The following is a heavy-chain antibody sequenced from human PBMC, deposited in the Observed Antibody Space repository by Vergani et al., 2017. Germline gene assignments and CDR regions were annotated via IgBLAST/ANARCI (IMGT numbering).Heavy chain of an antibody. CDR3: ARDTVVTPTRKYYHYQAVDV. Sequence: EVQLVESGGGLVQPGGSLRLSCAASGFTISSKYMSWVRQVPGKGLEWVSLIYSGGSTYYSDSVKGRFTISRDNSKNTLHLQMNSLRPEDTGVYYCARDTVVTPTRKYYHYQAVDVLGQGTTVTVSS. CDR2: IYSGGST. CDR1: GFTISSKY. J-gene: IGHJ6*02. D-gene: IGHD4-23*01. V-gene: IGHV3-66*02.